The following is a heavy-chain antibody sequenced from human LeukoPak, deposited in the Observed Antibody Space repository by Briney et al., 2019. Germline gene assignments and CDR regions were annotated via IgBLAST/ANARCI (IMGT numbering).Heavy chain of an antibody. CDR3: ARVVYANYYYYYMDV. J-gene: IGHJ6*03. CDR1: GGTFSGYA. D-gene: IGHD2-8*01. CDR2: IIPNFGTA. V-gene: IGHV1-69*05. Sequence: ASVKVSCKASGGTFSGYAIRWVRQAPGQGLEWMGGIIPNFGTANYAQKFQGRVTITTDESMSTAYMELSSLRSEDTAVYYCARVVYANYYYYYMDVWGKGTTVTVPS.